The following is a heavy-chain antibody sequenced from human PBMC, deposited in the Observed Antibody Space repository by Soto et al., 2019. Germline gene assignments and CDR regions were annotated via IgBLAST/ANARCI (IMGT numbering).Heavy chain of an antibody. Sequence: GESLKISCAASGFTFSSYAMSWVRQAPGKGLEWVSAISGSGGSTYYADSVKGRFTISRDNSKNTLYLQMNSLRAEDTAVYYCAKDRSSTIYYYYGMDVWGQGTTVTVSS. V-gene: IGHV3-23*01. J-gene: IGHJ6*02. CDR3: AKDRSSTIYYYYGMDV. CDR2: ISGSGGST. D-gene: IGHD2-2*01. CDR1: GFTFSSYA.